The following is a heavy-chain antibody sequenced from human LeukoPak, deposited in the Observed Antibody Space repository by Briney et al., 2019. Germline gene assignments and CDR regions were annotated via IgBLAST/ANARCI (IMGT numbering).Heavy chain of an antibody. CDR1: GGSFSGYY. CDR3: ARGKAVAGTSWFDP. V-gene: IGHV4-34*01. CDR2: INHSGST. D-gene: IGHD6-19*01. J-gene: IGHJ5*02. Sequence: SETLSLTCAVYGGSFSGYYWSWIRQPPGKGLEWIGEINHSGSTNYNPSLKSRVTISVDTSKNQFSLKLSSGTAADTAVYYCARGKAVAGTSWFDPWGQGTLVTVSS.